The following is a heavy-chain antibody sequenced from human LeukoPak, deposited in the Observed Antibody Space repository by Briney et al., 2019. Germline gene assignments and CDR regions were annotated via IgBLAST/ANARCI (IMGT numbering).Heavy chain of an antibody. Sequence: ASVKVSCKASGYTFTGYYMHWVRQAPGQGLEWMGWINPNSGGTNYAQKFQGRVTMTRDTSISTAYMELSRLRSDDMAVYYCARVVAATPESDYWGQGTLVTVSS. CDR3: ARVVAATPESDY. J-gene: IGHJ4*02. CDR2: INPNSGGT. D-gene: IGHD2-15*01. V-gene: IGHV1-2*02. CDR1: GYTFTGYY.